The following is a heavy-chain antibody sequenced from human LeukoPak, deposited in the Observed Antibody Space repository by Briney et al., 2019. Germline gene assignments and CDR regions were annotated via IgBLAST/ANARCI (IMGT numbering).Heavy chain of an antibody. V-gene: IGHV1-2*02. CDR3: ARRHSSSWYGLDY. D-gene: IGHD6-13*01. Sequence: GSSVKVSCKASGYTFTGYYMHWVRQAPGQGLEWMGWINPDSGGTNYAQKFQGRVTMTRDTSISTAYMELSRLRSDDTAVYYCARRHSSSWYGLDYWGQGTLVTVSS. J-gene: IGHJ4*02. CDR1: GYTFTGYY. CDR2: INPDSGGT.